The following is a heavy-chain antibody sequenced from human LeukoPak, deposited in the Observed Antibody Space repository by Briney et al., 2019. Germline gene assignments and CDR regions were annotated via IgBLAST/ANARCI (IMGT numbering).Heavy chain of an antibody. Sequence: GGSLRLSCAASGFTFSNYAMHWVRQAPGKGLEWVAIISFDESNKYYADSVKGRFTISRDNSKNTLYLQMNSLGAEDTAIYYCAKNGDRGAYCTGGTCYPYFYYYMDVWGKGTTVTI. CDR2: ISFDESNK. V-gene: IGHV3-30*04. CDR3: AKNGDRGAYCTGGTCYPYFYYYMDV. D-gene: IGHD2-15*01. CDR1: GFTFSNYA. J-gene: IGHJ6*03.